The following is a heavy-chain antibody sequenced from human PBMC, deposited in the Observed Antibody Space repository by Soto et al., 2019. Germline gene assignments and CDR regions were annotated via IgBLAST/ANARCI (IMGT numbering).Heavy chain of an antibody. D-gene: IGHD1-26*01. CDR1: GYTFTSYY. CDR3: ARSLWGYSGSYLLPLRRALDYYYYGMDV. CDR2: INPSGGST. Sequence: GASVKVSCKASGYTFTSYYMHWVLQAPGQGLEWMGIINPSGGSTSYAQKFQGRVTMTRDTSTSTVYMELSSLRSEDTAVYYCARSLWGYSGSYLLPLRRALDYYYYGMDVWGQGTTVTVSS. V-gene: IGHV1-46*01. J-gene: IGHJ6*02.